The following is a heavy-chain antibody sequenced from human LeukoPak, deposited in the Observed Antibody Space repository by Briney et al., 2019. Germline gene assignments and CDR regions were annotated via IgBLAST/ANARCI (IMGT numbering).Heavy chain of an antibody. CDR1: GYTFTSYG. J-gene: IGHJ6*02. CDR3: ARGYCSSTSCLNYYYGMDV. V-gene: IGHV1-8*02. Sequence: ASVKVSCKASGYTFTSYGISWVRQATGQGLEWMGWMNHNSGNTGYAQNFQGRVTMTRNTSISTAYMELSSLRSEDTAVYYCARGYCSSTSCLNYYYGMDVWGQGTTVTVSS. D-gene: IGHD2-2*01. CDR2: MNHNSGNT.